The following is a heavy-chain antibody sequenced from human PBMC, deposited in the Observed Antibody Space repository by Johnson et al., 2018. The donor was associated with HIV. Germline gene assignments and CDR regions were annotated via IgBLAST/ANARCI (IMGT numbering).Heavy chain of an antibody. CDR2: ISYDGSNK. V-gene: IGHV3-30*04. CDR3: ARDSPRIVGVPDAFDI. D-gene: IGHD2-2*01. J-gene: IGHJ3*02. CDR1: GFTFSSYA. Sequence: QVQLVESGGGVVQPGGSLRLSCAASGFTFSSYAMHWVRQAPGKGLEWVAVISYDGSNKYYADSVKGRFTISRDNSKNTLYLQMNSLRAEDTAVYYCARDSPRIVGVPDAFDIWCQGTMVTVSS.